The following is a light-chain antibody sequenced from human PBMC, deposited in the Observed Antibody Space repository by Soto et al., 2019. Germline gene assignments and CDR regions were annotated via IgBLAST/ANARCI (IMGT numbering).Light chain of an antibody. Sequence: EIVLTQSPGTLSLSPGERATLSCRASQSVSSSYLAWYQQKPGQAPRLLLYGASSSATGIPDTFSGSGSGTDFTLTISRVEPEYLAVYYCQQYGSSPVTFGQGTKVEIK. J-gene: IGKJ1*01. CDR3: QQYGSSPVT. CDR2: GAS. V-gene: IGKV3-20*01. CDR1: QSVSSSY.